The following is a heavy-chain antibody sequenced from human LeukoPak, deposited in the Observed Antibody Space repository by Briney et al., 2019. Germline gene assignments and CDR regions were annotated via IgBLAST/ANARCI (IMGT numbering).Heavy chain of an antibody. CDR2: ISGNGVST. Sequence: SGGSLRFSCAASGFTFSSYAMSWVRRTPGKGLEYVSVISGNGVSTHYATSVKGRFTISRDNSKNMLYLQMGSLRAEDMAVYYCTRDASDIVAVPAAVGPFDLWGQGTLVTVSS. CDR1: GFTFSSYA. J-gene: IGHJ4*02. CDR3: TRDASDIVAVPAAVGPFDL. V-gene: IGHV3-64*01. D-gene: IGHD2-2*01.